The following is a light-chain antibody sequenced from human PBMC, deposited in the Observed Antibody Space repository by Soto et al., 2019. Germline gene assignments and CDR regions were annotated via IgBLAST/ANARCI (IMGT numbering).Light chain of an antibody. V-gene: IGKV3-20*01. CDR3: QQYDTSPYT. CDR2: GAS. CDR1: QRISSNY. J-gene: IGKJ2*01. Sequence: EIVLTQSPGTLSLSPGERATLSCRASQRISSNYLAWYQQKPAQAPRLLIYGASRRATGIPDRFSGSGSGTDFTLTISRLEPEEFAVYFCQQYDTSPYTSGQETRLEMK.